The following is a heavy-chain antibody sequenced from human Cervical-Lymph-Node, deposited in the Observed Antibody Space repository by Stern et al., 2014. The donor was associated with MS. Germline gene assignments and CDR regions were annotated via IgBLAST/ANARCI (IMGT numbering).Heavy chain of an antibody. CDR2: IIPIFGTA. CDR1: GGTFSSYA. J-gene: IGHJ6*02. D-gene: IGHD1-26*01. Sequence: VQLGQSGAEVMKPGASVKVSCKASGGTFSSYAISWVRQAPGQGLEWMGGIIPIFGTAHSEQKFQGRVTITADESTSTAYMELSSLRSEDTAVYYCARGELKEGLVRGMDVWGQGTTVTVSS. V-gene: IGHV1-69*01. CDR3: ARGELKEGLVRGMDV.